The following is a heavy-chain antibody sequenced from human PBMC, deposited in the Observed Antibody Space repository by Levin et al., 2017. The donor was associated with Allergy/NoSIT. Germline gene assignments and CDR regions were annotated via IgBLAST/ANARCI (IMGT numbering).Heavy chain of an antibody. CDR1: GFTFSSFS. Sequence: PGESLKISCAASGFTFSSFSMNWVRQAPGKGLEWVSYIRSSGSPIYYADSVRGRFTISRDNAKNSLYLQMNSLRPEDTAVYYCVRDPHALDYWGQGTLVTVSS. V-gene: IGHV3-48*04. J-gene: IGHJ4*02. CDR2: IRSSGSPI. CDR3: VRDPHALDY.